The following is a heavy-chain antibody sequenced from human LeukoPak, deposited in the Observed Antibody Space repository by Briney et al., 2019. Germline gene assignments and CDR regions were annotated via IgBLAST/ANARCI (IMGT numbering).Heavy chain of an antibody. CDR2: ISYTGST. D-gene: IGHD1-26*01. V-gene: IGHV4-59*11. CDR3: AKDGAQWELAPDH. J-gene: IGHJ4*02. Sequence: SETLSLTCTVTGVSFTSHYWTWIRQSPGTGLEWIGYISYTGSTNYNPSLKSRVTISKDMSKNQFSLKLTSVTAADTAVYYCAKDGAQWELAPDHWGQGTLVTVSS. CDR1: GVSFTSHY.